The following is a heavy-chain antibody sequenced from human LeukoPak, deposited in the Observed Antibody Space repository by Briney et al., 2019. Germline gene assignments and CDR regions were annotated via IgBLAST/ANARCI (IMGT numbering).Heavy chain of an antibody. CDR3: ARGYCSSITCFVDF. V-gene: IGHV3-64*01. CDR1: GFTFSSYA. D-gene: IGHD2-2*01. Sequence: GRSLRPSCAASGFTFSSYAMHSVSQDPGNGLEYVSAIRINGVATHYANSVKGRFTIYRDNSKNTLYLQMGSLRAEDMAVYYCARGYCSSITCFVDFWGQGTLVTVSS. CDR2: IRINGVAT. J-gene: IGHJ4*02.